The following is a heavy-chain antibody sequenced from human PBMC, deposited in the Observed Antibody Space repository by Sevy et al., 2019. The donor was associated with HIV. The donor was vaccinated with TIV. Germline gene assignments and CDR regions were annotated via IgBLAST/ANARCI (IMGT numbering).Heavy chain of an antibody. CDR3: ARAPGYCTSTNCYDWFDP. Sequence: GGSLRLSCAASGFTFSSYGMHWVRQAPGKGLEWVAVIWNDGSNQYYADSVEGRFTVSRDNSTNTLYLQMNSLRAEDMAVYYCARAPGYCTSTNCYDWFDPWGHGTLLTVSS. V-gene: IGHV3-33*01. D-gene: IGHD2-2*01. CDR2: IWNDGSNQ. J-gene: IGHJ5*02. CDR1: GFTFSSYG.